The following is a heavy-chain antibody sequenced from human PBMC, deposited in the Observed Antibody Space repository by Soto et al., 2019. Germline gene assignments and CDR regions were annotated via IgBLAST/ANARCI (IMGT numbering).Heavy chain of an antibody. CDR3: ARDXAAADY. D-gene: IGHD6-13*01. J-gene: IGHJ4*02. CDR2: INAGNGNT. V-gene: IGHV1-3*05. Sequence: QVQIVQSGAEEKKPGASVKVSCKASGYTFTSYAMHWVRQAPGQRLEWMGWINAGNGNTKYSQKFQGRVTITRDTXXXXXXXXXXXXXXXXXXXYYCARDXAAADYWGQGTLVTVSS. CDR1: GYTFTSYA.